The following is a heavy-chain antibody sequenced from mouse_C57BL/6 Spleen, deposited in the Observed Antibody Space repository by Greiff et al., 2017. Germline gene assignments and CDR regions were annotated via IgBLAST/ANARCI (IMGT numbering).Heavy chain of an antibody. V-gene: IGHV7-3*01. Sequence: DVQLVESGGGLVQPGGSLSLSCAASGFTFTDYYMSWVRQPPGTALEWLGFIRNKANGYTTEYSSSVKGRFTISRDKSQSILYLQMNALRAEDSATYYCARYVGAPFAYWGQGTLVTVSA. CDR1: GFTFTDYY. D-gene: IGHD3-1*01. J-gene: IGHJ3*01. CDR2: IRNKANGYTT. CDR3: ARYVGAPFAY.